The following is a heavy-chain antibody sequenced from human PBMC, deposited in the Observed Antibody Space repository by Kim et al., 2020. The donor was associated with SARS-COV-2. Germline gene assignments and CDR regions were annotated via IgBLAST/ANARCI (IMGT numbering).Heavy chain of an antibody. CDR3: ANNRITMVRGVSPLDY. D-gene: IGHD3-10*01. V-gene: IGHV3-23*01. J-gene: IGHJ4*02. CDR1: GFTFSSYA. Sequence: GGSLRLSCAASGFTFSSYAMSWVRQAPGKGLEWVSAISGSGGSTYYADSVKGRFTISRDNSKNTLYLQMNSLRAEDTAVYYCANNRITMVRGVSPLDYWGQGTLVTVSS. CDR2: ISGSGGST.